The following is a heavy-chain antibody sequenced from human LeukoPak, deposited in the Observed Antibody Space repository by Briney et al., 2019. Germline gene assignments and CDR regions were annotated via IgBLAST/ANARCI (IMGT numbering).Heavy chain of an antibody. CDR1: GYTFTTYA. CDR2: INTNTGNP. CDR3: ARGRGAVAGTGNTYYFDY. V-gene: IGHV7-4-1*02. J-gene: IGHJ4*02. D-gene: IGHD6-19*01. Sequence: ASVKVSCTASGYTFTTYALNWVRQAPGQGLEWMGWINTNTGNPTYAQGFTGRFVFSLDTSVSTAYLQISSLKAEDTAVYYCARGRGAVAGTGNTYYFDYWGQGTLATVSS.